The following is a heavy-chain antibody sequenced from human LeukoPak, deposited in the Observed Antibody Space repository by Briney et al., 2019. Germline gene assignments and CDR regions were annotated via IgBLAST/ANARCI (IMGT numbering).Heavy chain of an antibody. D-gene: IGHD6-13*01. CDR3: AKAVEAGYFDY. J-gene: IGHJ4*02. CDR2: ISWNSGSI. V-gene: IGHV3-9*01. CDR1: GFTFDDYA. Sequence: GGSLRLSCAASGFTFDDYAMHWVRQAPGEGLEWVSGISWNSGSIGYADSVKGRFTISRDNAKNSLYLQMNSLRAEDTALYYCAKAVEAGYFDYWGQGTLVTVSS.